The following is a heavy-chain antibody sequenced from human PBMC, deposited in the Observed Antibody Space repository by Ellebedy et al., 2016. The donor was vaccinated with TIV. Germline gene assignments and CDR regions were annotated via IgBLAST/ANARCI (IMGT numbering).Heavy chain of an antibody. Sequence: SETLSLTXTVSGGSIDRGGFYWTWIRRHPGRSLEWLGYIYYTGSALYNPSLKSRLSISIDTSKNHFSLKLSSVTAADTALYYCARTSGTFYFDSWGQGTLVAVSS. CDR1: GGSIDRGGFY. D-gene: IGHD1-26*01. J-gene: IGHJ4*02. CDR3: ARTSGTFYFDS. V-gene: IGHV4-31*03. CDR2: IYYTGSA.